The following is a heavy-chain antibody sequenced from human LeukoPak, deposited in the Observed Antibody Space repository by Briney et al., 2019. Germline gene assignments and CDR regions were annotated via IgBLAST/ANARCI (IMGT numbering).Heavy chain of an antibody. CDR1: GGSISSYY. D-gene: IGHD6-19*01. CDR2: IYYSGST. CDR3: ARRRAVPGFYYFDY. V-gene: IGHV4-59*08. J-gene: IGHJ4*02. Sequence: ETLSLTCTVSGGSISSYYWTWLRQPPGKGLERIGYIYYSGSTNYNPSLKSRVTISVDTSKNQFSLKLSSLTAADTAVYYCARRRAVPGFYYFDYWGQGTLVTVSS.